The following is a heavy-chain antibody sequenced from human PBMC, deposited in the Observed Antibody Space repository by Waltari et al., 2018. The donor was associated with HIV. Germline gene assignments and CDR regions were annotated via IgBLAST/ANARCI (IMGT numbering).Heavy chain of an antibody. Sequence: EVQLVESGGGLVQPGRSLRLSCTASGIPFGDYALSWFRQAPGKGLEWVGFIRSKAYGGTTEYAASVKGRFTISRDDSKSIAYLQMNSLKTEDTAVYYCTRGRDCSSTSCYGDYWGQGTLVTVSS. CDR1: GIPFGDYA. CDR2: IRSKAYGGTT. J-gene: IGHJ4*02. V-gene: IGHV3-49*03. D-gene: IGHD2-2*01. CDR3: TRGRDCSSTSCYGDY.